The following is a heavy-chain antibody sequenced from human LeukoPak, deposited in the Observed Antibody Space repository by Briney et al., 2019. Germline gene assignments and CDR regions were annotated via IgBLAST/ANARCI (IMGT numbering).Heavy chain of an antibody. V-gene: IGHV3-23*01. D-gene: IGHD6-6*01. CDR1: GLTFSSYA. CDR3: AKDRHGNSSPYYFDY. Sequence: GGSLRLSCAASGLTFSSYAMNWVRQVPGKGLEWVSAVSGSGGSTFYADSVKGRFTISRDNSKNTLYLHMTSLRAEDTAVYYCAKDRHGNSSPYYFDYWGQGTLVTVSS. J-gene: IGHJ4*02. CDR2: VSGSGGST.